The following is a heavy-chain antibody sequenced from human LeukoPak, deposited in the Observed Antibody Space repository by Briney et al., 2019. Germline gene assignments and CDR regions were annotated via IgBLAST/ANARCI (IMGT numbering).Heavy chain of an antibody. Sequence: TGGSLRLSCAASGFIFSSYWMSWVRQAPGKGLEWVANIKQDGSEKYYVDSVKGRFTTSRDNAKNSLYLQMNSLRVEGTAVYYCARGDNWSFDYWGQGTLVIVSS. D-gene: IGHD5-24*01. CDR2: IKQDGSEK. CDR1: GFIFSSYW. J-gene: IGHJ4*02. CDR3: ARGDNWSFDY. V-gene: IGHV3-7*01.